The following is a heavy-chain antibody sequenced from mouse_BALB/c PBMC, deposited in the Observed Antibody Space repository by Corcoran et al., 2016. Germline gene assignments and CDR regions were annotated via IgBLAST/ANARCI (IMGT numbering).Heavy chain of an antibody. V-gene: IGHV3-6*02. CDR2: ISYDGSN. D-gene: IGHD1-1*01. Sequence: DVQLQESGPGLVKPSQSLSLTCSVTGYSITSGYYWNWIRQFPGNKLEWMGYISYDGSNNYNPSLKNRISITRDTSKKQFCLKLNSVTTEDTATYYCARDAGTTGFAYWGQGTLVTVSA. CDR3: ARDAGTTGFAY. J-gene: IGHJ3*01. CDR1: GYSITSGYY.